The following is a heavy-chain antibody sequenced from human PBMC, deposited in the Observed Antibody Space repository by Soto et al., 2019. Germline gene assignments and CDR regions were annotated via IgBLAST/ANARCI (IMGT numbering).Heavy chain of an antibody. Sequence: GGSLRLSCAASGFTFSSYGMHWVRQAPGKGLEWVAVISYDGSNKYYADSVKGRFTISRDNSKNTLYLQMNSLRAEDTAVYYCAKDWDYYDSSGPEGDYFDNWGQGTLGTVSS. D-gene: IGHD3-22*01. CDR2: ISYDGSNK. CDR1: GFTFSSYG. J-gene: IGHJ4*01. V-gene: IGHV3-30*18. CDR3: AKDWDYYDSSGPEGDYFDN.